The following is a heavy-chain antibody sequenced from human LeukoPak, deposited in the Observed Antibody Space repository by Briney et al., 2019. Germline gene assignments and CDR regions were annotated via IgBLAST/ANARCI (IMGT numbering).Heavy chain of an antibody. CDR1: GGSISSGDYY. J-gene: IGHJ5*02. CDR3: ARSGGAGIAARPWFDP. V-gene: IGHV4-61*08. CDR2: IYYSGST. D-gene: IGHD6-6*01. Sequence: SETLSLTCTVSGGSISSGDYYWSWIRQHPGKGLEWIGYIYYSGSTNYNPSLKSRVTISVDTSKNQFSLKLSSVTAADTAVYYCARSGGAGIAARPWFDPWGQGTLVTVSS.